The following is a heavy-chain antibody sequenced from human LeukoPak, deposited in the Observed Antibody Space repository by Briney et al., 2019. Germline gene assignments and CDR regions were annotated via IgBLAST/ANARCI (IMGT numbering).Heavy chain of an antibody. CDR3: ARDKGRAYSYGYVDY. V-gene: IGHV1-18*01. CDR2: ISPYNGNT. D-gene: IGHD5-18*01. CDR1: GYTFTPFG. Sequence: GASVKVSCKTSGYTFTPFGINWVRQAPGQGLAWIGWISPYNGNTNYAQKLQGRVTMTTDTSTNTAYMELRSLRSDDTAVYYCARDKGRAYSYGYVDYWGKGTLVTVS. J-gene: IGHJ4*02.